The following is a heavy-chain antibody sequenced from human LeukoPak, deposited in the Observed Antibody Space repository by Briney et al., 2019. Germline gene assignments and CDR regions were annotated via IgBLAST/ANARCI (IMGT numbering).Heavy chain of an antibody. V-gene: IGHV3-7*01. D-gene: IGHD5-12*01. CDR1: GFTFSHYW. CDR3: VSQQVAPP. J-gene: IGHJ5*02. CDR2: IKEDGSIE. Sequence: PGGSLRLSCVASGFTFSHYWMSRVRQAPGKGLEWVANIKEDGSIEDYVDSVKGRFTVSRDNAKNSLYLEMNSLRVKDTAVYYCVSQQVAPPWGQGTLVIVSS.